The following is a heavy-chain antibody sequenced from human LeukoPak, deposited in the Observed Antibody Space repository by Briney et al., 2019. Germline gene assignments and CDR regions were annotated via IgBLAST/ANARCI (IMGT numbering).Heavy chain of an antibody. V-gene: IGHV4-30-2*01. Sequence: PSETLSLTCAVSGGSISIGGYSWSWIRQPPGKGQEWIGYIYHSGSTYYNPSLKSRVTISVDRSKNQFSLKLSSVTAADTAVYYCAREVRYYYDSSGYRLGDYGMDVWGQGTTVTVSS. J-gene: IGHJ6*02. CDR2: IYHSGST. CDR1: GGSISIGGYS. CDR3: AREVRYYYDSSGYRLGDYGMDV. D-gene: IGHD3-22*01.